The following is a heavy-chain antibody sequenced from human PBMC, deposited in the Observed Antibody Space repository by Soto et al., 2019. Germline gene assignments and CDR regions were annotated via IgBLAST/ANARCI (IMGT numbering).Heavy chain of an antibody. V-gene: IGHV3-23*01. Sequence: EVQLLESGGGLVQPGGSQRLSCAASGFTFGDYLMNWVRQSPGKGLEWVSSIGGRDGSTYYADSVKGRFTISRDNSRSTMLLQMDDLRGEDTAVYYWAQGLSVSRNGGPPPNWCNPWGQGTLVTVSS. J-gene: IGHJ5*02. CDR2: IGGRDGST. CDR1: GFTFGDYL. D-gene: IGHD1-1*01. CDR3: AQGLSVSRNGGPPPNWCNP.